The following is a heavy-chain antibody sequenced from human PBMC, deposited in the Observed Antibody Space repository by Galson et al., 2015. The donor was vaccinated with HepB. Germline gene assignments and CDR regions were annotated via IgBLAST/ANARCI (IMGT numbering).Heavy chain of an antibody. V-gene: IGHV3-21*01. J-gene: IGHJ4*02. Sequence: SLRLSCAASGFTFSSYSMNWVRQAPGKGLEWVSSISSSSSYIYYADSVKGRFTISRGNAKNSLYLQMNSLRAEDTAVYYCARDSHSSGYYYFDYWGQGTLVTVSS. CDR2: ISSSSSYI. D-gene: IGHD6-19*01. CDR1: GFTFSSYS. CDR3: ARDSHSSGYYYFDY.